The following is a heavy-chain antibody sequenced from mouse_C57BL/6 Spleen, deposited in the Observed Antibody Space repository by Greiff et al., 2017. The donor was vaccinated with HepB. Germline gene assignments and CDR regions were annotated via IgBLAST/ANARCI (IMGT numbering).Heavy chain of an antibody. CDR3: SRRRSKDAMDY. Sequence: QVQLQQPGAELVKPGASVKLSCKASGYTFTSYWMQWVKQRPGQGLEWIGEIDPSDSYTNYNQKFKGKATMTVDTASSTAYMQLSSLTSEDSAVYYFSRRRSKDAMDYWGQGTSVTVSS. CDR1: GYTFTSYW. V-gene: IGHV1-50*01. D-gene: IGHD2-5*01. CDR2: IDPSDSYT. J-gene: IGHJ4*01.